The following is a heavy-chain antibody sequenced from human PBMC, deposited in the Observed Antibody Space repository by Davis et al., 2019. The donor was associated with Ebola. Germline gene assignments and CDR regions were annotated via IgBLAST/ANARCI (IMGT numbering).Heavy chain of an antibody. D-gene: IGHD3-3*01. J-gene: IGHJ4*02. CDR1: GYTFTSYA. V-gene: IGHV1-2*02. Sequence: ASVKVSCKASGYTFTSYAMHWVRQAPGQGLEWMGWINPNSGGTNYAQKFQGRVTMTRDTSISTAYMELSRLRSDDTAVYYCARVDNDFWSGGWGQGTLVTVSS. CDR3: ARVDNDFWSGG. CDR2: INPNSGGT.